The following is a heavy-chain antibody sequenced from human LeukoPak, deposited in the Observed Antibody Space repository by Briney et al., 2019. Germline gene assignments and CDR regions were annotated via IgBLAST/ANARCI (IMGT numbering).Heavy chain of an antibody. CDR3: ARYSSSWTDYYYYYGMDV. CDR2: IIPIFGTA. CDR1: GGTFSSYA. D-gene: IGHD6-13*01. V-gene: IGHV1-69*13. Sequence: SVKVSCKASGGTFSSYAISWVRQAPGQGLEWMGGIIPIFGTANYAQKFQGRVTITADESTSTAYMELSSLRSEDTAVYYCARYSSSWTDYYYYYGMDVWGQGTTVTVSS. J-gene: IGHJ6*02.